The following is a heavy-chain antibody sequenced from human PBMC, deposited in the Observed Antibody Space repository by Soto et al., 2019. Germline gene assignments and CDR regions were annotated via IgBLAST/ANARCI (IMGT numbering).Heavy chain of an antibody. V-gene: IGHV3-9*01. CDR2: ISWNSGSI. J-gene: IGHJ5*02. Sequence: SLRLSWAASGFTFDDYAMHWVRQAPGKGLEWVSGISWNSGSIGYADSVKGRFTISRDNAKNSLYLQMNSLRAEDTALYYCAKDKGPYSSSSGFDPWGQGTLVTVSS. CDR1: GFTFDDYA. D-gene: IGHD6-6*01. CDR3: AKDKGPYSSSSGFDP.